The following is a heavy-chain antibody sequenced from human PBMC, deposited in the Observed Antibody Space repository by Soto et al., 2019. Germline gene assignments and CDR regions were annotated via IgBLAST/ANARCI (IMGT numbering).Heavy chain of an antibody. CDR3: AREYSYSYRA. CDR2: IHNSGAT. J-gene: IGHJ1*01. V-gene: IGHV3-53*01. Sequence: QRLSCAASGFNVKTTYMTWVPQAPGAGLEWVSVIHNSGATYYADSVKGRFTISKDNSKYTVYLQMSSLRAEDTAMYYCAREYSYSYRAWGQGTLVTVSS. D-gene: IGHD2-21*01. CDR1: GFNVKTTY.